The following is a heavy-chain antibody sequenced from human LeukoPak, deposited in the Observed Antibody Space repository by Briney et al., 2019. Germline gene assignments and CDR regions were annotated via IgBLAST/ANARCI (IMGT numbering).Heavy chain of an antibody. V-gene: IGHV4-59*01. J-gene: IGHJ4*02. CDR1: GGSISSYY. CDR2: IYYSGST. Sequence: SETLSLTCTVYGGSISSYYWSWIRQPPGKGLEWIGYIYYSGSTNYNPSLKSRVTISVDTSENQFSLKLSSVTAADTAVYYCARAPDSSGLLYYFDYWGQGTLVTVSS. D-gene: IGHD6-19*01. CDR3: ARAPDSSGLLYYFDY.